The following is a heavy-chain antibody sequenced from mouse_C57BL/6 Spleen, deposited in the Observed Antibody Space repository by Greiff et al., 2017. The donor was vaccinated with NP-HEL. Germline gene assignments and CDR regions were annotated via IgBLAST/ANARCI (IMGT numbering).Heavy chain of an antibody. CDR1: GFTFSSYA. J-gene: IGHJ2*01. CDR3: AREEGTWDY. V-gene: IGHV5-4*01. CDR2: ISDGGSYT. Sequence: EVMLVESGGGLVKPGGSLKLSCAASGFTFSSYAMSWVRQTPEKRLEWVATISDGGSYTYYPDNVKGRFTISRDNAKNNLYLQMSHLKSEDTAMYYCAREEGTWDYWGQGTTLTVSS.